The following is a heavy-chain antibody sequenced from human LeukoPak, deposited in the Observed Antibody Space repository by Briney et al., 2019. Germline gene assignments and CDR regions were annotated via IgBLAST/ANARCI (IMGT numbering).Heavy chain of an antibody. CDR3: EVIGDQGEDDY. V-gene: IGHV1-69*04. CDR2: IIVVLGIP. CDR1: GGTFSRYA. D-gene: IGHD3-16*02. J-gene: IGHJ4*02. Sequence: SVKVSCKTSGGTFSRYAISWVRQAPRQGLEWMGRIIVVLGIPNYPQKFQDRLTLTADKSTNTAYMEMVNLKSEDTAVYYCEVIGDQGEDDYWGQGTLVTVSS.